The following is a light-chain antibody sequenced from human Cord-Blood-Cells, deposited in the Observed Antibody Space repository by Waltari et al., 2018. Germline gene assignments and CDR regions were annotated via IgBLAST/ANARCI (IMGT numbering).Light chain of an antibody. Sequence: EIVMTQSPATLSVSPGERATLSCRASQSVSSNLAWYQQKPGQAHRILSYGASTRATGIPARFSGSGSGTEFTLTISSLQSEDFAVYYCQQYNNWPPVTFGGGTKVEIK. J-gene: IGKJ4*01. CDR2: GAS. CDR3: QQYNNWPPVT. CDR1: QSVSSN. V-gene: IGKV3-15*01.